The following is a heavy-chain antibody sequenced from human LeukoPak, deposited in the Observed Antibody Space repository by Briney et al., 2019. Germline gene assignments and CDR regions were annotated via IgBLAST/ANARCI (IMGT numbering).Heavy chain of an antibody. CDR3: ARGRGRWVTTGWFDP. J-gene: IGHJ5*02. V-gene: IGHV4-34*01. Sequence: SETLSLTCAVYGGSFSGYYWSWIRQPPGKGLEWIGEINHSGSTNYNPSLNSRVTISVDTSKNQSSLKRSSVPAADTAVYYCARGRGRWVTTGWFDPWGQGTLVTVSS. D-gene: IGHD4-17*01. CDR2: INHSGST. CDR1: GGSFSGYY.